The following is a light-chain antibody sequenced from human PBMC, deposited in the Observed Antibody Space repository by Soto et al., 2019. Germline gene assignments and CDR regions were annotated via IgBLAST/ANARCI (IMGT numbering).Light chain of an antibody. CDR1: SSDVGGYNY. J-gene: IGLJ2*01. V-gene: IGLV2-8*01. Sequence: QSALTQPPSASGSPGQSVTISCTGTSSDVGGYNYVSWYQQHPGKAPKVMIYEVTKRPSGVPDRFSGSKSVNSASLTGSGLQAEDEAYYYCISYAGREVVFGGGTKLTVL. CDR2: EVT. CDR3: ISYAGREVV.